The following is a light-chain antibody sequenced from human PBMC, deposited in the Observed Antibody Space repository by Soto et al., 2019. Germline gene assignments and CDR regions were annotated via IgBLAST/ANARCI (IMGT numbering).Light chain of an antibody. CDR3: QQYNSYSPQT. CDR1: QSISSW. J-gene: IGKJ1*01. V-gene: IGKV1-5*01. CDR2: DAS. Sequence: DIQMIKYPSTLSASVGDRVTITCRASQSISSWLAWYQQKPGKAPKLLIYDASSLESGVPSRFSGSGSGTEFTLTISSLQPDDFATYYCQQYNSYSPQTFGQGTKVDSK.